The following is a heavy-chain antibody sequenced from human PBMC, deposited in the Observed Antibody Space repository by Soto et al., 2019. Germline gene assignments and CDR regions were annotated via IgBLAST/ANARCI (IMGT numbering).Heavy chain of an antibody. CDR3: ARGQNYDILTGYYSNWFDP. CDR2: IYHSGST. CDR1: GGSISGGGYS. V-gene: IGHV4-30-2*01. D-gene: IGHD3-9*01. J-gene: IGHJ5*02. Sequence: SETLSLTCAVSGGSISGGGYSWSWIRQPPGKGLEWIGYIYHSGSTYYNPSLKSRVTISVDTSKNQFSLKLSSVTAADTAVYYCARGQNYDILTGYYSNWFDPWGQGTLVTVSS.